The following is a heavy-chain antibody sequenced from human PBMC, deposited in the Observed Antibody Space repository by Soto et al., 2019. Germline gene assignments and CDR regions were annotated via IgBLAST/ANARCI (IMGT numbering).Heavy chain of an antibody. CDR2: MYWYADE. Sequence: QITLKESGPTLVNPTQTLTLTCTFSGFSLSTTAEGVGWIRQPPGKALEWLALMYWYADERYSPSLTSRLTITKDASKNPVLLTMTNVDPVDPATYYCAHVSCSSADCYPHPYLDYWGQGNLVTVSS. D-gene: IGHD2-2*01. CDR1: GFSLSTTAEG. CDR3: AHVSCSSADCYPHPYLDY. J-gene: IGHJ4*02. V-gene: IGHV2-5*01.